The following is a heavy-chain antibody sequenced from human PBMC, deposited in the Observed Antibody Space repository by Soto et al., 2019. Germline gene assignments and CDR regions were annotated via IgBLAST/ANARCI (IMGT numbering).Heavy chain of an antibody. CDR2: INSDGSST. CDR3: ARTSGYLLGSFDY. CDR1: GFTFSSYW. Sequence: EVQLVESGGGLVQPGGSLRLSCAASGFTFSSYWMHWVRQAPGKGLVWVSRINSDGSSTSYADSVKGRFTISRDNAKKTLYLQMNSLGAEDTAVYYCARTSGYLLGSFDYWGQGTLVTVSS. J-gene: IGHJ4*02. V-gene: IGHV3-74*01. D-gene: IGHD3-22*01.